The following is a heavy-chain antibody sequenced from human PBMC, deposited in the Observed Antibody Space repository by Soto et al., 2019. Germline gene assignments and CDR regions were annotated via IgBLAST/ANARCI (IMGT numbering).Heavy chain of an antibody. J-gene: IGHJ4*02. CDR2: ISYDGSNK. V-gene: IGHV3-30*18. CDR3: AKDLGTGSPDY. D-gene: IGHD1-1*01. CDR1: GFTFSSYG. Sequence: PGGSLRLSCAASGFTFSSYGMHWVRQAPGKGLEWVAVISYDGSNKYYADSVKGRFTISRDNSKNTLYLQMNSLRAEDTAVYYCAKDLGTGSPDYWGQGTLVTVSS.